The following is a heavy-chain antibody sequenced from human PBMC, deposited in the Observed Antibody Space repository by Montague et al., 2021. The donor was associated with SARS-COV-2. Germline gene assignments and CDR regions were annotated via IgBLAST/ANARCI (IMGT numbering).Heavy chain of an antibody. CDR2: IYYSGST. J-gene: IGHJ6*02. D-gene: IGHD3-10*01. CDR3: ARLSNYYGSGSYYPHNYYYYGMDV. V-gene: IGHV4-39*01. CDR1: GGSISSSSYY. Sequence: SETLSLTCTVSGGSISSSSYYWGWIRQPPGKGLEWIGSIYYSGSTYYNESLKSPVTISVDTSKNQFSLTLSSVTAAATAVYYCARLSNYYGSGSYYPHNYYYYGMDVWGQGTTVTVSS.